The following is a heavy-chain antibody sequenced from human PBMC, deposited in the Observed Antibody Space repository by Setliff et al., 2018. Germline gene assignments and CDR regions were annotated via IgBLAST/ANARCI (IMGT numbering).Heavy chain of an antibody. CDR3: ARERTIFGILVISGWFDP. V-gene: IGHV4-4*07. CDR2: VSASGST. D-gene: IGHD3-3*01. Sequence: SETLSLTCTVSGASISDYYWTWVRQPAGKELEWIWRVSASGSTTYNPSLKSRVTMSVDTSRNRISLNLTSVTAADTAMYYCARERTIFGILVISGWFDPWGQGTVVTVSS. CDR1: GASISDYY. J-gene: IGHJ5*02.